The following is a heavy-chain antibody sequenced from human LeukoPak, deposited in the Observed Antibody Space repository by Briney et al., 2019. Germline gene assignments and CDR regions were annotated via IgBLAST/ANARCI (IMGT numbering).Heavy chain of an antibody. V-gene: IGHV4-34*01. Sequence: SETLSLTCAVYGGSFGGYYWSWIRQPPGKGLEWIGEINHSGSTNYNPSLKSRVTISVDTSKNQFSLKLSSVTAADTAVYYCARGGGSNWFDPWGQGTLVTVSS. CDR3: ARGGGSNWFDP. CDR2: INHSGST. J-gene: IGHJ5*02. D-gene: IGHD3-16*01. CDR1: GGSFGGYY.